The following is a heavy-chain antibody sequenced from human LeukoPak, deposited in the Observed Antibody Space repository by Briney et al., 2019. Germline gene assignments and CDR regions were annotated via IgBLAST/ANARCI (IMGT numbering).Heavy chain of an antibody. D-gene: IGHD3-10*01. V-gene: IGHV3-23*01. CDR3: ATGTMVRGVITDIDY. Sequence: PGGSLRLSCAASGFTFSNYAMSWVRQAPGKGLEWVSTITGSGGRTYYADSVKGRFTISRDNSKNTLYLQMNSLRAEDTAVYYCATGTMVRGVITDIDYWGQGTLVTVSS. CDR1: GFTFSNYA. J-gene: IGHJ4*02. CDR2: ITGSGGRT.